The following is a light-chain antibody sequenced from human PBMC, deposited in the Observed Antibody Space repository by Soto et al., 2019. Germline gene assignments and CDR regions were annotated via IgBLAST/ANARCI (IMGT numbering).Light chain of an antibody. CDR1: QSLSSRY. CDR2: GAS. J-gene: IGKJ4*01. V-gene: IGKV3-20*01. CDR3: QQYSSSPPT. Sequence: EIVLTQSPGTLSLSPGDRATLSCRASQSLSSRYLAWYRQKPGQAPRLLIYGASNRATGIPDRFSGSGSGTDFTLTISRLEPDDFAVYYCQQYSSSPPTFGRGTKVEIK.